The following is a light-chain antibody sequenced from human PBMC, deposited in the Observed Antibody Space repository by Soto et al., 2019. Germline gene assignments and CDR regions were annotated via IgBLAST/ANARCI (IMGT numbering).Light chain of an antibody. V-gene: IGLV1-44*01. J-gene: IGLJ1*01. CDR1: SSNIGTNA. CDR2: NNN. CDR3: AAWDDSLNGYV. Sequence: QSVLTQPPSASGTPGQRVTISCSGGSSNIGTNAVNWYQQLPGTAPKLLIYNNNQRPSGVPVRFSGSKSGTSASLAISGLQSEDEADYCCAAWDDSLNGYVFGTGTKVTVL.